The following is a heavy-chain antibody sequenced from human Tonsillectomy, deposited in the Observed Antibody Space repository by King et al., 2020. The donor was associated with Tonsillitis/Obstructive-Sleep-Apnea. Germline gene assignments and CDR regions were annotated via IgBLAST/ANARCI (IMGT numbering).Heavy chain of an antibody. CDR2: ISYDGSFK. CDR1: GFTFNTYA. CDR3: AIEGSGALGLGWYYYYMVV. Sequence: VQLVESGGGVVQPGRSLRLSCAASGFTFNTYAMHWVRQVPGKGLEWVAVISYDGSFKYYADSVKGRLSISRDNSKRTLYMQMNSLRIDDTAIYYCAIEGSGALGLGWYYYYMVVWGKGPTVTVSS. J-gene: IGHJ6*03. D-gene: IGHD2-15*01. V-gene: IGHV3-30*04.